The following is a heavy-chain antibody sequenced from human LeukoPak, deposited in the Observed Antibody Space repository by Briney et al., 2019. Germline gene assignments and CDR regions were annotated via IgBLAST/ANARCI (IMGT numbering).Heavy chain of an antibody. CDR1: GFSLSTRGVG. CDR3: AHRPSHDYSDYYFDY. CDR2: IYWNDDK. D-gene: IGHD4-11*01. Sequence: SGPTLVKPTQTLTLTCTFSGFSLSTRGVGVGWVRQPPGKALEWLALIYWNDDKQSSPSLKSRLTITKDSFKNQVVLTMTNMDPVDTATYYCAHRPSHDYSDYYFDYWGQGTLVTVSS. V-gene: IGHV2-5*01. J-gene: IGHJ4*02.